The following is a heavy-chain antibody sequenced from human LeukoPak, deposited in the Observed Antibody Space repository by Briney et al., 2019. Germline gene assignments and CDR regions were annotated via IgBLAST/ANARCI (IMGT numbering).Heavy chain of an antibody. J-gene: IGHJ6*03. CDR3: ARGNFIGVYSNGLNYYYYMDV. V-gene: IGHV4-59*01. Sequence: IPSETLSLTCTVSGGSISSYYWSWIRQPPGKGLEWIGYIYYSGSTNYNPSLKSRVTISVDTSKNQFSLKLSSVTAADTAVYYCARGNFIGVYSNGLNYYYYMDVWGKGTTVTISS. CDR1: GGSISSYY. CDR2: IYYSGST. D-gene: IGHD4-11*01.